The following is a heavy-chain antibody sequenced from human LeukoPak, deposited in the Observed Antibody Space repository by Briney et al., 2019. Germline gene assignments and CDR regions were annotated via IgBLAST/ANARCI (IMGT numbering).Heavy chain of an antibody. CDR1: GFTFASYS. V-gene: IGHV3-21*01. D-gene: IGHD1-1*01. CDR2: ISGDSTYI. Sequence: GGSLRLSCAASGFTFASYSMNWARQAPGKGLEWVSSISGDSTYIYNAGSVKGRFTISRDNAQASLYLQMISLRADDTTVYYCARVSGRLERQSDLDYWGQGTLVTVSS. CDR3: ARVSGRLERQSDLDY. J-gene: IGHJ4*02.